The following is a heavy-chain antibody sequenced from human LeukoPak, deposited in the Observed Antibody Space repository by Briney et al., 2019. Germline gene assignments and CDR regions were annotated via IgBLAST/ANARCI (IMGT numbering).Heavy chain of an antibody. CDR2: IYYSGST. Sequence: SETLSLTCTVSGGSISSYYWSWLRQPSGKGLEWIGYIYYSGSTNYNPSLKSRVTISVDTSKNQFSLKLSSVTAADTAVYYCARGSSWIDPWGQGTLVTVSS. CDR3: ARGSSWIDP. D-gene: IGHD6-13*01. CDR1: GGSISSYY. J-gene: IGHJ5*02. V-gene: IGHV4-59*01.